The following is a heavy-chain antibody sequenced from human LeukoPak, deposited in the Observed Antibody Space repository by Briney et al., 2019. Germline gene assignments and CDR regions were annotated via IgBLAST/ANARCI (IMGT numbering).Heavy chain of an antibody. Sequence: GGSLRLSCAASEFTFTYYTIHWVRQAPGKGLEWVALISNDGSNQYYADSVKGRFTISRDNAKNTLYLQMNSLRTDDTAVYYCARDGRFSDYGNYYYSYMDVWGKGTTVTVSS. D-gene: IGHD4-17*01. CDR1: EFTFTYYT. V-gene: IGHV3-30*04. J-gene: IGHJ6*03. CDR2: ISNDGSNQ. CDR3: ARDGRFSDYGNYYYSYMDV.